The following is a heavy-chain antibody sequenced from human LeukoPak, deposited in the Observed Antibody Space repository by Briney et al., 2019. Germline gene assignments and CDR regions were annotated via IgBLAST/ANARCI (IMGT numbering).Heavy chain of an antibody. D-gene: IGHD3-22*01. Sequence: GGSLRLSCAASGFTFSRYAMHWVRQAPGKGLECVAVILYDGSKKYYADSVKGRFTISRDNSKNTVYLQMNSLRVVDTAVYYCARGGLHYYDSSGFDYWGQGTLVTVSS. CDR3: ARGGLHYYDSSGFDY. V-gene: IGHV3-30-3*01. CDR2: ILYDGSKK. CDR1: GFTFSRYA. J-gene: IGHJ4*02.